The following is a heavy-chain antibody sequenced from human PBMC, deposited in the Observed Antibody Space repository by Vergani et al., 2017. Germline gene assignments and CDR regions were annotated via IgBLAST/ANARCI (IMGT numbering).Heavy chain of an antibody. Sequence: EVQLVESGGGLVQPGGSLRLSCAASGFTFSSYEMNWVRQAPGKGLEWVSYISSSGSTIYYADSVKGRFTISRDNAKNSLYLQMNSLRAEDTAVYYCARYMGCSNTAMVGCAFDIWGQGTMVTVSS. CDR2: ISSSGSTI. CDR3: ARYMGCSNTAMVGCAFDI. CDR1: GFTFSSYE. J-gene: IGHJ3*02. V-gene: IGHV3-48*03. D-gene: IGHD5-18*01.